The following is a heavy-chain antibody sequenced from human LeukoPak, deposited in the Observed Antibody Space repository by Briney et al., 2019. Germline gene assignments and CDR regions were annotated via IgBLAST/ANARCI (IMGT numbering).Heavy chain of an antibody. CDR2: IETGGAST. Sequence: PGGSLRLSCAASGFTFSSYGMSWVRQAPGKGLEWVSAIETGGASTYYADSVKGRFSISRDNSKNTLYLQMNSLRAEDTAVYYCAKALSTMIVVDPFDYWGQGTLVTVSS. V-gene: IGHV3-23*05. CDR1: GFTFSSYG. J-gene: IGHJ4*02. D-gene: IGHD3-22*01. CDR3: AKALSTMIVVDPFDY.